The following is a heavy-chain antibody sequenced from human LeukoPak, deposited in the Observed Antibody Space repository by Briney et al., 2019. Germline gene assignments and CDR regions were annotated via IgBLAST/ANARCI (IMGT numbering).Heavy chain of an antibody. D-gene: IGHD2-2*01. CDR3: ARGRYCSSTSCYDFQH. V-gene: IGHV4-34*01. J-gene: IGHJ1*01. CDR1: GGSFSGYY. CDR2: INHSGST. Sequence: SETLSLTCAVYGGSFSGYYWSWIRQPPGKGLEWIGEINHSGSTNYNPSLKSRVTISVDTSKNHFSLKLSSVTAADTAVYYCARGRYCSSTSCYDFQHWGQGTLVTVSS.